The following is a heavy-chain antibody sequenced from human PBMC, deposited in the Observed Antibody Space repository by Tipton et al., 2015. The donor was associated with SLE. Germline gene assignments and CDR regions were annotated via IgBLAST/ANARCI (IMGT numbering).Heavy chain of an antibody. CDR2: VSHGGST. V-gene: IGHV4-38-2*02. J-gene: IGHJ4*02. Sequence: LRLSCTVPGYSISSDYYWGWIRQPPGKGLEWIGSVSHGGSTYYNPFLNSRVTMSVDTSQNQFSLNLRSVTAADTAVYYCVRHFSTVIQGPLYFDYWGQGTLVTVSS. CDR1: GYSISSDYY. D-gene: IGHD2/OR15-2a*01. CDR3: VRHFSTVIQGPLYFDY.